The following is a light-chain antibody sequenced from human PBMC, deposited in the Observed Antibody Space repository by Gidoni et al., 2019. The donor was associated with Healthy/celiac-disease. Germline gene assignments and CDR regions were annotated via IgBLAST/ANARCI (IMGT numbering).Light chain of an antibody. Sequence: EIVLTQSPATLFLSPGERATLSCRASQSVSSYLAWYQQKPGQAPRLLIYDASNRATGIPARFSGSGSGTDFTLTISSLEPEDFVVYYCQQRSNWPPEVTFGGGTKVEIK. CDR1: QSVSSY. V-gene: IGKV3-11*01. J-gene: IGKJ4*01. CDR3: QQRSNWPPEVT. CDR2: DAS.